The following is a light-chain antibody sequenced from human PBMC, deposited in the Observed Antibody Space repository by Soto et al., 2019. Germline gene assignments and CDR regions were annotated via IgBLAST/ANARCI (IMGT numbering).Light chain of an antibody. Sequence: EVVLTQSAATLSVSAGGTVTLSCRASQSVRTNVAWYQQIPGQAPRLLVYGASTRATGVPARFTGSGSGIEFSLTISSLLSEDSAFYYCQQYFNWPLTWTFGPGTKV. V-gene: IGKV3-15*01. CDR2: GAS. CDR1: QSVRTN. J-gene: IGKJ1*01. CDR3: QQYFNWPLTWT.